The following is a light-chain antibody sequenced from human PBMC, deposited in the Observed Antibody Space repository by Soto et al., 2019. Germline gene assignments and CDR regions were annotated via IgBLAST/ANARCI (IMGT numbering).Light chain of an antibody. CDR3: QQYFATPS. V-gene: IGKV4-1*01. J-gene: IGKJ2*03. CDR2: WAS. Sequence: DIVLTQSPDSLAVSLGERATIDCKSSQRLFYSSNNKYYLSWYQQKPGQPPKLLIYWASTRESGVPDRFSGSGSGTEFTLTISSLQAEDVAVYFCQQYFATPSFGQGTKLEIK. CDR1: QRLFYSSNNKYY.